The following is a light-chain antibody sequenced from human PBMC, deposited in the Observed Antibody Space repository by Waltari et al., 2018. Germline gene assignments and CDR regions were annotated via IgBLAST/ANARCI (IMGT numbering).Light chain of an antibody. CDR1: QRVRSN. CDR3: QQYSIWPPLT. Sequence: TQSPATLSVSPGGRERPSCRASQRVRSNLAWYQQKPGQSPRLLIYGASTRATDIPARFSGSGSGTEFTLVISSLQSEDFAVYYCQQYSIWPPLTFGGGTKVEIK. J-gene: IGKJ4*01. V-gene: IGKV3-15*01. CDR2: GAS.